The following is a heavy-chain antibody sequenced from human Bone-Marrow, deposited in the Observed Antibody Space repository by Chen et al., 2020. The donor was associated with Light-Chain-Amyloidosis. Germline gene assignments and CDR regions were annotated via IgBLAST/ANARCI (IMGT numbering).Heavy chain of an antibody. J-gene: IGHJ4*02. CDR3: ARRRDGYNFDY. V-gene: IGHV5-51*01. CDR1: GYTFPNYW. D-gene: IGHD5-12*01. CDR2: IYPDDSDA. Sequence: EVXLXXSGPEVKKPGESLKISCKGPGYTFPNYWIGCVRQVPGKGLEWMGVIYPDDSDARYSPSFEGQVTISADKSITTAYLQWRSLKASDTAMYYCARRRDGYNFDYWGQGTLVTVSS.